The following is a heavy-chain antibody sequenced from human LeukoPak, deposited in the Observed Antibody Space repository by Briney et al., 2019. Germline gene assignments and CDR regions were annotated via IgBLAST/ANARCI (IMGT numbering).Heavy chain of an antibody. CDR2: ISSSGSTI. CDR3: AREYSSSWYSFDI. J-gene: IGHJ3*02. Sequence: GGSLTLSCAASGFTLSSYAMNWVRQAPGKGLEWVSYISSSGSTIYYADSVKGRFTISRDNAKNSLYLQMTSLRAEDTAVYYCAREYSSSWYSFDIWGQGTMVTVSS. CDR1: GFTLSSYA. D-gene: IGHD6-13*01. V-gene: IGHV3-48*03.